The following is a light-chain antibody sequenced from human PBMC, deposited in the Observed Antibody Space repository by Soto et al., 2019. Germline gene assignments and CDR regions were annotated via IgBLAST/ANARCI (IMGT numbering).Light chain of an antibody. CDR2: VTS. Sequence: QAVVTQEPSLTVSPGGTVTLTCGSSTGAVTSGHYPYWFQQKPGQAPRTLIYVTSKKQSWTPARFSGSLLGGKAALTLSGAQPEDEADYYCLISYIPALVVFGGGTKLTVL. V-gene: IGLV7-46*01. CDR1: TGAVTSGHY. CDR3: LISYIPALVV. J-gene: IGLJ2*01.